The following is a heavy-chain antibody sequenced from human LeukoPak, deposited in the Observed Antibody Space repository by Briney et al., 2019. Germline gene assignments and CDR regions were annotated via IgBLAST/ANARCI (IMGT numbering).Heavy chain of an antibody. CDR1: GFTFTNAW. CDR2: IKSKSDGGTT. CDR3: TTVGYWGFYAFDV. J-gene: IGHJ3*01. Sequence: GGSLRLSCAASGFTFTNAWMSWVRQAPGKGLEWVGRIKSKSDGGTTDYAAPVKGRFTISRDDSKNTLFLQMNSLKTEDTAVYYCTTVGYWGFYAFDVWGQGTLFSVSS. D-gene: IGHD7-27*01. V-gene: IGHV3-15*01.